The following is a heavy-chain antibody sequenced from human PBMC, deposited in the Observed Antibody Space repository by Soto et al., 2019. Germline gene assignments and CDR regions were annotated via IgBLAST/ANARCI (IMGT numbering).Heavy chain of an antibody. CDR3: ARDATPYYYDSSGYYLPY. CDR1: GFTFSSYS. J-gene: IGHJ4*02. CDR2: ISSSSSYI. V-gene: IGHV3-21*01. Sequence: GGSLRLSSAASGFTFSSYSMNWVRQSPGKGLEWVSSISSSSSYIYYADSVKGRFTISRDNAKNSLYLQMNSLRAEDTAVYYCARDATPYYYDSSGYYLPYWGQGTLVTVSS. D-gene: IGHD3-22*01.